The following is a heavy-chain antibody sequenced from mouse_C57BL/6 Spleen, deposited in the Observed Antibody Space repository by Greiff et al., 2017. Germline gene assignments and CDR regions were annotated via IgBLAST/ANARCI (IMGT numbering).Heavy chain of an antibody. CDR3: ARYSTSFAY. D-gene: IGHD2-1*01. Sequence: VQLQQSGAELMKPGASVKLSCKATGYTFTGYWIEWVKQRPGHGLEWIGEILPGSGSTNYTEKFKGKATFTADTSSNTAYMQLSSRTNEDSAIYYCARYSTSFAYWGQGTLVTVSA. CDR2: ILPGSGST. CDR1: GYTFTGYW. J-gene: IGHJ3*01. V-gene: IGHV1-9*01.